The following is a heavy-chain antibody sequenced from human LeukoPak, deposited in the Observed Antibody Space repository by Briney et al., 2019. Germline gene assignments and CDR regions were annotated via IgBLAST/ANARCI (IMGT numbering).Heavy chain of an antibody. V-gene: IGHV3-30*18. D-gene: IGHD3-22*01. CDR3: AKGSFALQYYYDSSGYYYAGGFDY. Sequence: GGSLRLSCAASGFTFCSYGMNWVRQAPGKGLEWVSAISYGGSNKYYADSVKGRFTISRDNSKNTLYLQMNSLRAEDTAVYYCAKGSFALQYYYDSSGYYYAGGFDYWGQGTLVTVSS. CDR1: GFTFCSYG. CDR2: ISYGGSNK. J-gene: IGHJ4*02.